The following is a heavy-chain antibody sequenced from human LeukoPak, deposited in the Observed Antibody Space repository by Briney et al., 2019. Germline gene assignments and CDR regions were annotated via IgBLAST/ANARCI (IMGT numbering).Heavy chain of an antibody. J-gene: IGHJ4*02. D-gene: IGHD3-22*01. CDR2: INHSGST. Sequence: SETLSLTCAVYGGSFSGYYWSWIRQPPGKGLEWIGEINHSGSTNYNPSLKSRVTISVDTSKNQFSLKLSSVTAADTAVYYCARAPRDYYASSGYYYGFMYYFDYWGQGTLVTVSS. CDR3: ARAPRDYYASSGYYYGFMYYFDY. V-gene: IGHV4-34*01. CDR1: GGSFSGYY.